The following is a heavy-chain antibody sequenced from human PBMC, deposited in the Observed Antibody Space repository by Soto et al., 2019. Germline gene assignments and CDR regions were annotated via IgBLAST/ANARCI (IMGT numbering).Heavy chain of an antibody. D-gene: IGHD4-17*01. J-gene: IGHJ4*02. Sequence: EVQLVESGGGLVQPGGSLRLSCAASGFTVSSNYMSWVRQAPGKGLGWVSVIYSGGSTYYADSVKGRFTISRHNPKNTLYLLMNSLRAEDTAVYYCARDFRPPYGVRYFDYWGQGTLVTVSS. CDR3: ARDFRPPYGVRYFDY. CDR2: IYSGGST. V-gene: IGHV3-53*04. CDR1: GFTVSSNY.